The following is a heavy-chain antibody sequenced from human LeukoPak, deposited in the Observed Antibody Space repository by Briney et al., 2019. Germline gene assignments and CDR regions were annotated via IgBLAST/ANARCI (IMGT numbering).Heavy chain of an antibody. CDR2: IYPGDSDT. D-gene: IGHD3-10*01. J-gene: IGHJ4*02. V-gene: IGHV5-51*01. CDR3: AKYMRFGDLMIDY. Sequence: KYGESLKISCKGSGYSFTDYWIGWVRQMPGKGLEWMGIIYPGDSDTRYSPSFQGQVTISADKSISTAYLQWSSLKASDTAMYYCAKYMRFGDLMIDYWGQGTLVTVSS. CDR1: GYSFTDYW.